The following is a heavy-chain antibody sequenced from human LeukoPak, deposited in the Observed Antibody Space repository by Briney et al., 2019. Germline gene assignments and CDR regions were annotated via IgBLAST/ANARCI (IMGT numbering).Heavy chain of an antibody. CDR2: ISSSGSTV. D-gene: IGHD3-10*01. Sequence: PGGSLRLSCAACGFTFSSYEMNWVRQAPGKGLEWVSYISSSGSTVYYADSVKGRFTVSRDNAKNSLYLQMNSLRDEDTAVYYCALVKARSGSTFDIWGQGTMVTVSS. V-gene: IGHV3-48*03. CDR3: ALVKARSGSTFDI. CDR1: GFTFSSYE. J-gene: IGHJ3*02.